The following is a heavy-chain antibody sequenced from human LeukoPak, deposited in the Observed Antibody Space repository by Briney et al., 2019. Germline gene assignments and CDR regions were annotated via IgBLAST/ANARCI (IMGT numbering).Heavy chain of an antibody. Sequence: QTGGSLRLSCEASGFTFSAYWMSWVRQAPGKGLEWVSVIYSGGSTYYADSVKGRFTISRDNSKNTLYLQMNSLRAEDTAVYYCAREVYSNDPWFDPWGQGTLVTVSS. D-gene: IGHD4-11*01. CDR1: GFTFSAYW. V-gene: IGHV3-53*01. J-gene: IGHJ5*02. CDR2: IYSGGST. CDR3: AREVYSNDPWFDP.